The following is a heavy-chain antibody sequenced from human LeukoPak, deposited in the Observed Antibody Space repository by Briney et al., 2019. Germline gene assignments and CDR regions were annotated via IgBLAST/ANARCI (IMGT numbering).Heavy chain of an antibody. CDR3: ARAGGYDLEYYYMDV. V-gene: IGHV1-69*06. J-gene: IGHJ6*03. CDR2: IIPIFGTA. D-gene: IGHD5-12*01. Sequence: EASVKVSCKASGGTFSSYAISWVRQAPGQGLEWMGGIIPIFGTANYAQKFQGRVTITADKSTSTAYMELRSLRSDDTAVYYCARAGGYDLEYYYMDVWGKGTTVTVSS. CDR1: GGTFSSYA.